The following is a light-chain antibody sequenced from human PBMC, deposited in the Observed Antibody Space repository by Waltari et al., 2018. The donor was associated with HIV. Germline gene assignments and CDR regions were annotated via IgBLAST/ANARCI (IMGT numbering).Light chain of an antibody. J-gene: IGKJ3*01. CDR2: EAS. CDR3: QKYDTGPFT. Sequence: DVRVTQSPSSLSASVGDTITITCRASQGISNFLAWYQQKPGKVPKLLINEASVLQSEVPSRVSGTGSGTQFNLTIGGLQAEDVGSYYCQKYDTGPFTFGPGTKVNIK. CDR1: QGISNF. V-gene: IGKV1-27*01.